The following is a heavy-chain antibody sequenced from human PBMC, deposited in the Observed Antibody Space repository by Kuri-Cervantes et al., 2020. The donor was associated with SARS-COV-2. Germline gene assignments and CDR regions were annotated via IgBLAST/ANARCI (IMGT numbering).Heavy chain of an antibody. Sequence: LTCAASGFTFSSYAMSWVRQAPGKGLEWVSAISGSGGSTYYADSVKGRFTISRDNSKNTLYLQMNSLRAEDTAVYYCAKGVVIQPGAGFDYWGQGTLVTVSS. CDR1: GFTFSSYA. V-gene: IGHV3-23*01. CDR3: AKGVVIQPGAGFDY. J-gene: IGHJ4*02. CDR2: ISGSGGST. D-gene: IGHD3-3*01.